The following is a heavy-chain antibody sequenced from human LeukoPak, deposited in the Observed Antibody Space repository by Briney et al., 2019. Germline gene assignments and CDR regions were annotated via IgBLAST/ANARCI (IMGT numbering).Heavy chain of an antibody. D-gene: IGHD6-13*01. V-gene: IGHV1-2*02. CDR3: ARAAAAAGNDH. CDR2: INPNSGGT. Sequence: ASVKVSCKASGYSFTGYYMHWVRQAPGQGLEWMGCINPNSGGTTYAQKFQGRVTMTRDTSTSTVHMELSSLRSEDTAVYYCARAAAAAGNDHWGQGTLVTVSS. J-gene: IGHJ4*02. CDR1: GYSFTGYY.